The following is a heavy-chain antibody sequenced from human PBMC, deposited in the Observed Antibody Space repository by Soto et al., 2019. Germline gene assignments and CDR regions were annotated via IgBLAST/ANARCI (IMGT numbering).Heavy chain of an antibody. J-gene: IGHJ5*02. V-gene: IGHV4-34*01. CDR1: GGSFSGYY. CDR3: ASSYYYDSSGYFSWFDP. Sequence: SETLSLTCSVYGGSFSGYYWSWIRQPPGKGLEWIGEINHSGSTNYNPSLKSRVTISVDTSKNQFSLKLSSATAADTAVYYCASSYYYDSSGYFSWFDPWGQGTLVTVPQ. CDR2: INHSGST. D-gene: IGHD3-22*01.